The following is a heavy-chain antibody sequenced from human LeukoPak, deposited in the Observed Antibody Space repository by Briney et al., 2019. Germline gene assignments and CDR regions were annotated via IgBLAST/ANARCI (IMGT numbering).Heavy chain of an antibody. Sequence: SETLSLTCTVSGGSISSSSYYWGWIRQPPGKGLEWIGSIYYSGSTYYNPSLKSRVTISVDTSKNQFSLKLSSVTAADTAVYYCARVRIVGAMVFDYWGQGTLVTVSS. CDR1: GGSISSSSYY. V-gene: IGHV4-39*07. CDR2: IYYSGST. D-gene: IGHD1-26*01. CDR3: ARVRIVGAMVFDY. J-gene: IGHJ4*02.